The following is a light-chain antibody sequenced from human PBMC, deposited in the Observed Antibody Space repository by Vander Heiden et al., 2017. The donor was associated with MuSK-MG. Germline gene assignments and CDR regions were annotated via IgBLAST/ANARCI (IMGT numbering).Light chain of an antibody. Sequence: DIVMTQSPGSLAVSLGERATINCKSSQSVLYTSNSKNYLAWYQQKPRQPPKLLIYWASTRESGVPDRFSGSGSGTDFTLTISSLQAEDVAVYYCQQYDNSPRTFGQGTKVEIK. J-gene: IGKJ1*01. V-gene: IGKV4-1*01. CDR2: WAS. CDR1: QSVLYTSNSKNY. CDR3: QQYDNSPRT.